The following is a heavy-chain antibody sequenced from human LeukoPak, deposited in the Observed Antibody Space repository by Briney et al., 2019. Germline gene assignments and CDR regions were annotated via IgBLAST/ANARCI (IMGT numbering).Heavy chain of an antibody. D-gene: IGHD5-24*01. CDR3: ARVRDGYNDAYDI. CDR2: VNPSGDST. Sequence: GASVKVSCKASGYTFSNYNIHWVRQAPGQGLEWMGIVNPSGDSTNYAQSFQGRVTMTGDTSTSTVYMELSSLRSEDTAVYYCARVRDGYNDAYDIWGQGTMVTVPS. V-gene: IGHV1-46*01. J-gene: IGHJ3*02. CDR1: GYTFSNYN.